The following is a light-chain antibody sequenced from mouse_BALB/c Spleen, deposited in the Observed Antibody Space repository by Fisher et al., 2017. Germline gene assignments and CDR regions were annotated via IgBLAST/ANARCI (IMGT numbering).Light chain of an antibody. Sequence: DIVLTQTPAIMSASPGEKVTMTCSASSSVSYMHWYQQKSGTSPKRWIYDTSNLAPGVPARFSGSGSGNSYSLTISSMEAEDVATYYCFQGSGYPFTFGSGTKLEIK. V-gene: IGKV4-63*01. J-gene: IGKJ4*01. CDR1: SSVSY. CDR2: DTS. CDR3: FQGSGYPFT.